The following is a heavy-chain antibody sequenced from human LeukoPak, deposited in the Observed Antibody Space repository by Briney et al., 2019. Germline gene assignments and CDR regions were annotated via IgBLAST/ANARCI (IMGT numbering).Heavy chain of an antibody. Sequence: SATLSLTCTVSGSSVSSDEYYWSWVRQYPGKGLEWIGYVYYSGSSYYIPSLESRVTMSVEVSKNQFSLELRSVTAADTAVYYCARVKVLRFLEWFLDFWGQGALVTVSS. D-gene: IGHD3-3*01. V-gene: IGHV4-31*03. CDR1: GSSVSSDEYY. CDR2: VYYSGSS. J-gene: IGHJ4*02. CDR3: ARVKVLRFLEWFLDF.